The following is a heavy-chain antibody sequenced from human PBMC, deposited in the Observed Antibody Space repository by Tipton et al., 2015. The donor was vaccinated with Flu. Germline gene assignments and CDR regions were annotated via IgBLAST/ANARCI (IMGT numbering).Heavy chain of an antibody. V-gene: IGHV4-39*07. J-gene: IGHJ3*02. CDR3: ARDDYCSGGSCPVGAFDI. CDR1: GGSISSSSYY. CDR2: IYYSGST. D-gene: IGHD2-15*01. Sequence: TLSLPCTVSGGSISSSSYYWGWIRQPPGKGLEWIGSIYYSGSTYYNPSLKSRVTISVDTSKNQFSLKLSSVTAADTAVYYCARDDYCSGGSCPVGAFDIWGQGTMVNVSS.